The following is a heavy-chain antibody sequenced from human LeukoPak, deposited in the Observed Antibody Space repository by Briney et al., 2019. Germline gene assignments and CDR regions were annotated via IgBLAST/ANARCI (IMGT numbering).Heavy chain of an antibody. D-gene: IGHD5-24*01. CDR1: GFTFSSYS. J-gene: IGHJ4*02. CDR2: ISSSSSYI. CDR3: ARHSAGYTTFFDY. V-gene: IGHV3-21*01. Sequence: GGSLRLSCAASGFTFSSYSMNWVRQAPGKGLEWVSSISSSSSYIYYADSVKGRLTISRDNAKNSLYLQMNSLRAEDTAVYYCARHSAGYTTFFDYWGQGTLVTVSS.